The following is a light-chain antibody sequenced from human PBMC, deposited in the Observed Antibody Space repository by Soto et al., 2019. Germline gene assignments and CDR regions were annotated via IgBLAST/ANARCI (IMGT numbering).Light chain of an antibody. CDR1: QSVSSN. J-gene: IGKJ5*01. Sequence: TVMTQSPATLSVSPGERATLSCRASQSVSSNLAWYQQKPGQAPRLLIYGASSRATGIPVRFSGSGSGTEFTLTISSLQSEDFAVYYCQQYNNWPLTFGQGTRLEI. CDR2: GAS. V-gene: IGKV3-15*01. CDR3: QQYNNWPLT.